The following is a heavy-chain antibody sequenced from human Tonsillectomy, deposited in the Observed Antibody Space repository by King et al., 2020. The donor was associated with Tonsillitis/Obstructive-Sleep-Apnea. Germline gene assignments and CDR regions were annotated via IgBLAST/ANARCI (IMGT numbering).Heavy chain of an antibody. D-gene: IGHD1-14*01. J-gene: IGHJ4*02. V-gene: IGHV4-59*01. CDR2: IYYSGGT. Sequence: VPLQESGPGLVKPSETLSLTCTVSGGSISGYYWSWIRQPPGKGLEWIAYIYYSGGTNYNPSLKSRVTISVDTSKNQFSLKVRSVTAADTAVYYCARVRPNRLLFDYWGQGTLAPVSS. CDR1: GGSISGYY. CDR3: ARVRPNRLLFDY.